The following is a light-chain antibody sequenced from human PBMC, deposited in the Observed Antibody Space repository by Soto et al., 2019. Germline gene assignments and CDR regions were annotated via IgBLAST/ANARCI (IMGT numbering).Light chain of an antibody. J-gene: IGKJ1*01. V-gene: IGKV1-9*01. Sequence: IQLTQSPSSLSASVGDRVTITCRASQGISSYLAWYQQKPRKAPKLLIYSASTLQIGVPSRFSGSGSGTDFTLTISSLQPEDFATYYCQQYNSYSWTFGQGTKVEIK. CDR3: QQYNSYSWT. CDR1: QGISSY. CDR2: SAS.